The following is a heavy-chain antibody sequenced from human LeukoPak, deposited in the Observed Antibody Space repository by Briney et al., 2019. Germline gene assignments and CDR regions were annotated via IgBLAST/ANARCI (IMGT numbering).Heavy chain of an antibody. Sequence: GGSLRLSWAASGFTFSSYGMSWVRQAPGKGLEWVSAISGSGGSTYYADSVKGRFTISRDNSKNTLYLQMNSLRAEDTAVYYCAKDIVPAAHFDYWGQGTLVTVSS. V-gene: IGHV3-23*01. CDR1: GFTFSSYG. D-gene: IGHD2-2*01. CDR2: ISGSGGST. CDR3: AKDIVPAAHFDY. J-gene: IGHJ4*02.